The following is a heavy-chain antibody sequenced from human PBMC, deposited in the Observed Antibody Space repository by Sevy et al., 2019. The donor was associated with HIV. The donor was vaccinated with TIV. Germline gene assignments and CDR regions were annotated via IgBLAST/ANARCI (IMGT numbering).Heavy chain of an antibody. V-gene: IGHV3-23*01. J-gene: IGHJ4*02. CDR3: AREGCTKPHDY. Sequence: GGSLRLSCVASGFNFNIYSVSWVRQAPGKGLEWVSTLSFGCGRINYADSVQGRFTISRDDSKKTLYLEMHSLRVEDTAVYYCAREGCTKPHDYWGQGTLVTVSS. CDR2: LSFGCGRI. D-gene: IGHD2-8*01. CDR1: GFNFNIYS.